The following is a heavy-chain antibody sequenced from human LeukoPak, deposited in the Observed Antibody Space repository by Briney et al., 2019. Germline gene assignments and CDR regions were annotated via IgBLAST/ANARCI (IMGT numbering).Heavy chain of an antibody. V-gene: IGHV3-21*01. CDR2: ISSSSSYI. CDR3: ARAPSYCSSTSCTDY. J-gene: IGHJ4*02. CDR1: GFTFSSYS. D-gene: IGHD2-2*01. Sequence: PGGSLRPSCAASGFTFSSYSMNWVRQAPGKGLEWVSSISSSSSYIYYADSVKGRFTISRDNAKNSLYLQMNSLRAEDTAVYYCARAPSYCSSTSCTDYWGQGTLVTVSS.